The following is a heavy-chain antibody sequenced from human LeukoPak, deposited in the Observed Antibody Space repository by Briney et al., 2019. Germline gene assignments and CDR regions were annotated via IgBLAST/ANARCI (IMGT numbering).Heavy chain of an antibody. V-gene: IGHV3-23*01. Sequence: GGTLRLSCAASGFTFSRYAMSWVRQAPGKGLEWVSTIRNSGGSTFYADSVKGRFTISRDNSENTLSLQMNSLRAEDTAVYYCAKSGLYYYGSGSYSPDYWGQGTLVTVSS. CDR1: GFTFSRYA. D-gene: IGHD3-10*01. CDR3: AKSGLYYYGSGSYSPDY. CDR2: IRNSGGST. J-gene: IGHJ4*02.